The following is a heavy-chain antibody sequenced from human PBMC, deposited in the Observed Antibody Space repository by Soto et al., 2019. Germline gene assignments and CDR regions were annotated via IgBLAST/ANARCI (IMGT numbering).Heavy chain of an antibody. J-gene: IGHJ6*03. CDR3: AKDTSDILTGYYYYYYMDV. CDR2: ISGSGGST. D-gene: IGHD3-9*01. CDR1: GFTFSSYA. V-gene: IGHV3-23*01. Sequence: PGGPLRLSCAASGFTFSSYAMSWVRQAPEKGLEWVSAISGSGGSTYYADSVKGRFTISRDNSKNTLYLQMNSLRAEDTAVYYCAKDTSDILTGYYYYYYMDVWGKGTTVTVSS.